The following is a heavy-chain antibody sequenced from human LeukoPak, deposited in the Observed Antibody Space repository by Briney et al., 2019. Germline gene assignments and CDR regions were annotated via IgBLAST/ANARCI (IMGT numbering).Heavy chain of an antibody. J-gene: IGHJ2*01. CDR2: IYYSGST. D-gene: IGHD6-13*01. CDR1: GGSISSYY. Sequence: PLETLSLTSTVSGGSISSYYCSWIRQPPGKGLEWIGYIYYSGSTNYNPSLKSRVTISVDTSKNQFSLKLRSVRTADTAEYCCARGDSSPWYFDLWGRGNLVTVSS. CDR3: ARGDSSPWYFDL. V-gene: IGHV4-59*01.